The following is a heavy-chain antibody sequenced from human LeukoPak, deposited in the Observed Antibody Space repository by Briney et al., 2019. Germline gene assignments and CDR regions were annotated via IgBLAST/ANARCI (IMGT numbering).Heavy chain of an antibody. CDR3: ANGYDFWSGYWDGRSYFDY. CDR1: GFTFSSYA. J-gene: IGHJ4*02. Sequence: GGSLRLSCAASGFTFSSYAMSWVRQAPGKGLEWVSAISGSGGSTYYADSVKGRFTISRDNSKNTLYLQMNSLRAEDTAVYYCANGYDFWSGYWDGRSYFDYWGQGTLVTVSS. V-gene: IGHV3-23*01. D-gene: IGHD3-3*01. CDR2: ISGSGGST.